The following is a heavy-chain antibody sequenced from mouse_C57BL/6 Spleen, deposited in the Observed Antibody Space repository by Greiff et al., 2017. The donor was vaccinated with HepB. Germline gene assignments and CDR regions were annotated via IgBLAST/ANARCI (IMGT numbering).Heavy chain of an antibody. CDR3: ARSLGRGYFDY. J-gene: IGHJ2*01. V-gene: IGHV7-3*01. Sequence: DVQLVESGGGLVQPGGSLSLSCAASGFTFTDYYMSWVRQPPGKALEWLGFIRNKANGYTTEYSASVKGRFTISRDNSQSILYLQMNALRAEDSATYYCARSLGRGYFDYWGQGTTLTVSS. D-gene: IGHD4-1*01. CDR1: GFTFTDYY. CDR2: IRNKANGYTT.